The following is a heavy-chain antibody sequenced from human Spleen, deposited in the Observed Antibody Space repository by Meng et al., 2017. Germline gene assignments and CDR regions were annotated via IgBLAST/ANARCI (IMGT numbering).Heavy chain of an antibody. CDR2: MKSNVDGETV. CDR3: SGHVDY. CDR1: GFTFSNAW. V-gene: IGHV3-15*01. J-gene: IGHJ4*01. Sequence: GESLKISCAASGFTFSNAWMTWVRQATGKGLEWIGRMKSNVDGETVDYAAAVKGRFFISRDDSENTFYLQMNNLKNEDTADYYCSGHVDYWGHGTMVTVSS.